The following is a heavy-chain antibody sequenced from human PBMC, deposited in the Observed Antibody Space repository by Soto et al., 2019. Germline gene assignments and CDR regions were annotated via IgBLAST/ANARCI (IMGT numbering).Heavy chain of an antibody. CDR1: GFTFSSYG. J-gene: IGHJ6*02. D-gene: IGHD3-10*01. Sequence: GGSLRLSCAASGFTFSSYGMHWVRQAPGKGLEWVAVIWYDGSNKYYADSVKGRLTISRDNSKNTLYLQMNSLRAEDTAMYYCAREIQLIWFGELLNGMDVWGQGTTVTVSS. CDR3: AREIQLIWFGELLNGMDV. V-gene: IGHV3-33*01. CDR2: IWYDGSNK.